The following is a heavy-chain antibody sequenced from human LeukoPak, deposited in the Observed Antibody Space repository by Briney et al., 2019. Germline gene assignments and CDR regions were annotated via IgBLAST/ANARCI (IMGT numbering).Heavy chain of an antibody. CDR3: ARQFTIFGVVTHL. Sequence: PSETLSRTCTVSGGSISSSSYYWGWIRQPPGKGLEWIGSICYSGSTYYNPSLKSRVTISLDTSKNQFSLKLSSVTAADTAVYYCARQFTIFGVVTHLWGQGTLVIVSS. CDR2: ICYSGST. V-gene: IGHV4-39*01. D-gene: IGHD3-3*01. J-gene: IGHJ4*02. CDR1: GGSISSSSYY.